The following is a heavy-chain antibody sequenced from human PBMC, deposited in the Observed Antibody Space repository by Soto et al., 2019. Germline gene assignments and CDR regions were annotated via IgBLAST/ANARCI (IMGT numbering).Heavy chain of an antibody. D-gene: IGHD5-18*01. V-gene: IGHV3-23*01. CDR3: AKDRSMDTRDWLDP. CDR1: GFTFGTYA. J-gene: IGHJ5*02. Sequence: QSGGSLRLSCAASGFTFGTYAMNWVRQAPGRGLEWVSGISGDGASTYYTDSVKGRLTISRDNFRNTLYLQMNSLRADDTALYYCAKDRSMDTRDWLDPWGQGTMVTVYS. CDR2: ISGDGAST.